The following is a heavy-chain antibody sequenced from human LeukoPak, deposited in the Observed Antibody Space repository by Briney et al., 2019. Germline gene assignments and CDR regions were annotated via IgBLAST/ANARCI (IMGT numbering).Heavy chain of an antibody. D-gene: IGHD3-16*02. Sequence: ASVKVSCKASGYTFTSYGINWVRQATGQGLGWMGWMNPKNGATGYAQKFQGRVTMTRDTSIGTAYMELSSLVSEDTAAYYCARMDRLSATPTTDWFDPWGQGTLVTVSS. J-gene: IGHJ5*02. CDR3: ARMDRLSATPTTDWFDP. V-gene: IGHV1-8*01. CDR2: MNPKNGAT. CDR1: GYTFTSYG.